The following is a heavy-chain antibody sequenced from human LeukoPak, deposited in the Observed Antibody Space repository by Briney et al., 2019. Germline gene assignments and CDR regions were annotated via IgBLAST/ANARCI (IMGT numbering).Heavy chain of an antibody. CDR3: ARDGLGY. CDR1: GFTFSNHV. CDR2: LCSNGDNP. J-gene: IGHJ4*02. Sequence: PGGSLRLSCAASGFTFSNHVMHWVPQAPGKALEYVSALCSNGDNPHPVQSVKGRFTISRDNSTNMLYLEIGNLRRHDTAVYYCARDGLGYWGRGILVTVPS. V-gene: IGHV3-64*01.